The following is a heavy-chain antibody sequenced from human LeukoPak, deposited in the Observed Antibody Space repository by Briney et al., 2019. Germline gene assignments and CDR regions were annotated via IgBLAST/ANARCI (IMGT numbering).Heavy chain of an antibody. V-gene: IGHV1-69*05. CDR2: IIPIFGTA. Sequence: GASVKVSCKASGGTFSSYAITWVRQAPGQGLEWMGRIIPIFGTANYAQKFQGRVTITTDESTSTAYMELSSLRSEDTAVYYCARAEYYYGSGSYGFAYYFDYWGQGTLVTVSS. J-gene: IGHJ4*02. CDR1: GGTFSSYA. CDR3: ARAEYYYGSGSYGFAYYFDY. D-gene: IGHD3-10*01.